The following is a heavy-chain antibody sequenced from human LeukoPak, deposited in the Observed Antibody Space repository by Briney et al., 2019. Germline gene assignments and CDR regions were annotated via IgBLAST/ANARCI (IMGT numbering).Heavy chain of an antibody. CDR3: AREDSSSSGSDY. D-gene: IGHD6-6*01. Sequence: PGGSLRLSCAASGFTFSSYAMHWVRQAPGKGLEWVAVISYDGSNKYYADSVKGRFTISRDNSKNTPYLQMNSLRAEDTAVYYCAREDSSSSGSDYWGQGTLVTVSS. CDR2: ISYDGSNK. V-gene: IGHV3-30*04. J-gene: IGHJ4*02. CDR1: GFTFSSYA.